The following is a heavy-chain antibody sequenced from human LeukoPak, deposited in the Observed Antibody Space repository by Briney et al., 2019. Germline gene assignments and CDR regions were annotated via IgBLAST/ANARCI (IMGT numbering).Heavy chain of an antibody. D-gene: IGHD4-17*01. Sequence: GGSLRLSCAASGFTCSSYWMSWVRQAPGKELEWVANIKQDGSEKYYVDSVKGRFTISRDNAKNSLYLQMNSLRAEDTAVYYCARVGVYGDAYYYYYGMDVWGQGTTVTVSS. CDR3: ARVGVYGDAYYYYYGMDV. CDR1: GFTCSSYW. CDR2: IKQDGSEK. J-gene: IGHJ6*02. V-gene: IGHV3-7*01.